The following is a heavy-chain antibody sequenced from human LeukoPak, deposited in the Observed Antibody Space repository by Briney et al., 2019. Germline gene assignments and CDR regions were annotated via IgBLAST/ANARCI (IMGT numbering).Heavy chain of an antibody. CDR2: ISSSGSTI. V-gene: IGHV3-48*03. CDR3: AKDQYDYVWGSYRCDY. CDR1: GFTFSSYE. J-gene: IGHJ4*02. D-gene: IGHD3-16*02. Sequence: GGSLRLSCAASGFTFSSYEMNWVRQAPGKGLEWVSYISSSGSTIYYADSVKGRFTISRDNAKTSLYLQMNSLRAEDTAVYYCAKDQYDYVWGSYRCDYWGQGTLDTVSS.